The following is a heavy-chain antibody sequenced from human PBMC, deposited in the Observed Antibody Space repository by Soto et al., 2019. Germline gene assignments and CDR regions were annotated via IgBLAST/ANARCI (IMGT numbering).Heavy chain of an antibody. Sequence: EVQLVETGGGLIQPGGSLRLSCAASGFSVSSDYMSWVRQAPGKGLEWVSVIYSSGSTDYADSVKVRVTISRDNSKNTVYLQMNSLRADDTAVYYCARERGYDPGVLDYWGQGTLVTVSS. V-gene: IGHV3-53*02. CDR2: IYSSGST. J-gene: IGHJ4*02. CDR3: ARERGYDPGVLDY. D-gene: IGHD5-12*01. CDR1: GFSVSSDY.